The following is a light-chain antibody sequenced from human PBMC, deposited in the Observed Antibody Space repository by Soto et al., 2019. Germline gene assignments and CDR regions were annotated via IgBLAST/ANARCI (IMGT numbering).Light chain of an antibody. J-gene: IGKJ3*01. CDR2: DAS. Sequence: DIQMTQSPSTLSAFVGDRVTITCRASQSISSWLAWYQQKPGKAPKLLIYDASSLESGVPSSFSGSGSGTEFTLTISSLQPEDVATYYCQKCDYLPIFGPGTTVDFK. CDR3: QKCDYLPI. CDR1: QSISSW. V-gene: IGKV1-5*01.